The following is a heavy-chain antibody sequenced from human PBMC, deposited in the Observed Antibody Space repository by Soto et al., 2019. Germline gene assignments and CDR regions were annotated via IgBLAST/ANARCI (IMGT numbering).Heavy chain of an antibody. CDR3: ASSMGRGGNDY. J-gene: IGHJ4*02. Sequence: EVQLVESGGGLVQPGGSLRLSCAASGFTFSDYGMSWVRQAPGKGLECVANIKTDGSEKYYVDPVKGRFTISRDNAKNSLYLQRNSLRAEDTAVYYCASSMGRGGNDYWGQGTLVAVSS. D-gene: IGHD3-10*01. CDR1: GFTFSDYG. V-gene: IGHV3-7*05. CDR2: IKTDGSEK.